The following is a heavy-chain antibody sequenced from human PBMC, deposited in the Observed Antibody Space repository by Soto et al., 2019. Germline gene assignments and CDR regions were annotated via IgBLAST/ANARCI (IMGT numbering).Heavy chain of an antibody. J-gene: IGHJ4*02. V-gene: IGHV3-30*18. CDR2: TSYDGNNE. CDR1: GFPFISYG. CDR3: AKDKGVFNWATSYFDY. Sequence: GVSLRLSCAASGFPFISYGMHGVRQAPGKGLEWVALTSYDGNNEYYTDSVKGRFTISRDNSKNTLFLQMNSPRPEDTAVYYCAKDKGVFNWATSYFDYWGQGALVNVSA. D-gene: IGHD1-1*01.